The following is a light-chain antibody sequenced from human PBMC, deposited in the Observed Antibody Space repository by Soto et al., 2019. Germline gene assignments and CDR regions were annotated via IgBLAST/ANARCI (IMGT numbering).Light chain of an antibody. J-gene: IGLJ1*01. Sequence: QSVLTPPPSASGSPGQSVAISCTGTSSDVCGYNYVSWYQQHPGKAPKLMIYEVNKRPSGVPDRFSGSKSGNTASLTVSGLQAEDEADYYCSSYAGSSNVFGTGTKVTVL. CDR1: SSDVCGYNY. CDR3: SSYAGSSNV. CDR2: EVN. V-gene: IGLV2-8*01.